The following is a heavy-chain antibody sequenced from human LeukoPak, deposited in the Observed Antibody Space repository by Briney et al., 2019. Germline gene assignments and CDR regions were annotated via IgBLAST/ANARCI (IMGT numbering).Heavy chain of an antibody. J-gene: IGHJ4*02. CDR2: SRNKANSHTT. CDR1: GFSFSDHY. Sequence: AGGSLRLSCAASGFSFSDHYMDWVRQAPGKGLEWVGRSRNKANSHTTEYAASVKGRFTISRDDSKNSLYLQMNSLKTEDTAVYYCARVASGTYDSDFWGQGTLVTVSS. CDR3: ARVASGTYDSDF. D-gene: IGHD1-26*01. V-gene: IGHV3-72*01.